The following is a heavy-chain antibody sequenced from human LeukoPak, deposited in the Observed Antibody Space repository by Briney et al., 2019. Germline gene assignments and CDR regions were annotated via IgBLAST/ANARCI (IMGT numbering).Heavy chain of an antibody. CDR2: IKQDGSEK. D-gene: IGHD6-19*01. CDR3: VSEIAVAGNEVIVGFDY. V-gene: IGHV3-7*01. Sequence: GGSLRLSCAASGFIFSSYWMSWVRQAPGKGLEWVANIKQDGSEKYYVDSVKGRFTISRDNAKNSLYLQMNSLRAEDTAVYYCVSEIAVAGNEVIVGFDYWAREPWSPSPQ. CDR1: GFIFSSYW. J-gene: IGHJ4*02.